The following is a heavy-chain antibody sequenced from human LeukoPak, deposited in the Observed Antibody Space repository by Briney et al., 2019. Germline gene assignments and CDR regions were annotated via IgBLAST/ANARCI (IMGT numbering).Heavy chain of an antibody. CDR1: GFTFDDYA. Sequence: AGGSLRLSCAASGFTFDDYARHWLRQAPGKGLEWVAGISWNSGSIDYAYSVKGRFTISRDNAKNSLYLQMNSLRAEDTALYYCAKDTEMAALYYFDYWGQGTLVTVSS. V-gene: IGHV3-9*01. J-gene: IGHJ4*02. CDR2: ISWNSGSI. D-gene: IGHD5-24*01. CDR3: AKDTEMAALYYFDY.